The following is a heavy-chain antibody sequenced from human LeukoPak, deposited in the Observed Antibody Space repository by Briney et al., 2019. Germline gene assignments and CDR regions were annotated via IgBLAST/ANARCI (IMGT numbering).Heavy chain of an antibody. J-gene: IGHJ4*02. Sequence: PGGSLRLSCAASGFTLSSYWVHWVCQAPGKGLVWVSRVNSDGSSTTYADSVKGRFTISRDNAKNMLYLQMNSLRAEDTAVYYCARGSTQYSSGWYGLDYWGQGTLVTVSS. CDR3: ARGSTQYSSGWYGLDY. CDR1: GFTLSSYW. V-gene: IGHV3-74*01. CDR2: VNSDGSST. D-gene: IGHD6-19*01.